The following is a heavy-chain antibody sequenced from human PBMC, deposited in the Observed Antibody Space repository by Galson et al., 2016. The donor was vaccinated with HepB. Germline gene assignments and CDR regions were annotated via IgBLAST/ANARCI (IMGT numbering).Heavy chain of an antibody. Sequence: SLRLSCAASEFTFSSQAMYWVRQAPGKGLEWVAVISYDESNKYYIDSVKGRFTVSRDSSKYTLYLQMDSLRIEDTAVYYCAASPAATYAPEGYALDFWGQGTMVTVPS. D-gene: IGHD6-25*01. J-gene: IGHJ3*01. V-gene: IGHV3-30*04. CDR2: ISYDESNK. CDR3: AASPAATYAPEGYALDF. CDR1: EFTFSSQA.